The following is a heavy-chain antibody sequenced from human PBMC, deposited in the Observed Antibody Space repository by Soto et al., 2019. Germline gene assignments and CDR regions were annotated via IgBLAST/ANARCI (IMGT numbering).Heavy chain of an antibody. V-gene: IGHV3-23*01. J-gene: IGHJ1*01. D-gene: IGHD4-17*01. CDR1: GFTFSNYA. Sequence: EVQLLESGGDLVQPGGSLRLSCALSGFTFSNYAMNWVRQATGKGLEWVSAITGSVRSTYYAASAKGRFTLSKDNSKNTLYLQKNSLRAEDTAVYYCTNYNGDYAGGEFFQHWGQGNLVTVSS. CDR3: TNYNGDYAGGEFFQH. CDR2: ITGSVRST.